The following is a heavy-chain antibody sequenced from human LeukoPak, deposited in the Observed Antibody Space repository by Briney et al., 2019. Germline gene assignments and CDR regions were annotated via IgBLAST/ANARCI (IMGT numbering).Heavy chain of an antibody. CDR3: ARDLGGWYFDL. D-gene: IGHD7-27*01. J-gene: IGHJ2*01. CDR1: GFSFSNYE. Sequence: GGSLRLSCAASGFSFSNYEMNWVRQAPGKGLEWVSHISSSGTTIDYGDSVRGRVTISRDNAKNSLYLQINSLRADETAFYYCARDLGGWYFDLWGRGTLVIVSS. CDR2: ISSSGTTI. V-gene: IGHV3-48*03.